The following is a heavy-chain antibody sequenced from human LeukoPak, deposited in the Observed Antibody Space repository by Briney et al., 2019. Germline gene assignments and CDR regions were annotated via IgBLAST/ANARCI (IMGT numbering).Heavy chain of an antibody. Sequence: GGSLRLSCAASGFTFSSYEMNWVRQAPGKGLEWVSYISSSGSTIYYADSVKGRFTISRDNAKNSLYLQMNSLRAEDTAVYYCARRAMIVVERGLDYWGQGTLVTVSS. V-gene: IGHV3-48*03. D-gene: IGHD3-22*01. CDR2: ISSSGSTI. CDR1: GFTFSSYE. J-gene: IGHJ4*02. CDR3: ARRAMIVVERGLDY.